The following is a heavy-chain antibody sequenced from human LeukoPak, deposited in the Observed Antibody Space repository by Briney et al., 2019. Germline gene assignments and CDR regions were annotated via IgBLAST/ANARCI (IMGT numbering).Heavy chain of an antibody. D-gene: IGHD5-18*01. Sequence: PGGSLRLSCAASGFTFSSYGMSWVRQAPGKGLEWVSSISRSGSTKYYADSVKGRFTISRDNAKNSLFLQMNSLRAEDTAVYSCARDKTRGLGYSYSKSGNYFDYWGQGTLVTVSS. CDR2: ISRSGSTK. V-gene: IGHV3-48*04. J-gene: IGHJ4*02. CDR1: GFTFSSYG. CDR3: ARDKTRGLGYSYSKSGNYFDY.